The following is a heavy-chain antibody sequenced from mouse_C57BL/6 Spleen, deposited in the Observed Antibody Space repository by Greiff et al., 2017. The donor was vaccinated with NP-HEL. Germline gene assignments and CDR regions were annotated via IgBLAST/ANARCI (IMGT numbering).Heavy chain of an antibody. J-gene: IGHJ2*01. CDR3: ARHEGLYYSNYFYYFDY. D-gene: IGHD2-5*01. Sequence: QVQLQQSGAELVKPGASVKLSCKASGYTFTEYTIHWVKQRSGQGLEWIGWFYPGSGSIKYNEKFKDKATLTADKSSSTVYMELSRLTSEDSAVYFCARHEGLYYSNYFYYFDYWGQGTTLTVSS. V-gene: IGHV1-62-2*01. CDR2: FYPGSGSI. CDR1: GYTFTEYT.